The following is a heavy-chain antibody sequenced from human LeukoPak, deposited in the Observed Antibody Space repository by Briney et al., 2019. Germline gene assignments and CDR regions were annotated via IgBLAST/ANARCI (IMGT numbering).Heavy chain of an antibody. CDR2: IRSNGAMT. V-gene: IGHV3-64*02. CDR3: ARSPLAFYGSGSPFDY. J-gene: IGHJ4*02. CDR1: GFTFSNYA. Sequence: PGGSLRLSCAASGFTFSNYAMHWVRQAPGKGLEYVSAIRSNGAMTYYVDSVKGRFTISRDNSKNTLYLQMGSLRAEDMAVYYCARSPLAFYGSGSPFDYWGQGTLVTVSS. D-gene: IGHD3-10*01.